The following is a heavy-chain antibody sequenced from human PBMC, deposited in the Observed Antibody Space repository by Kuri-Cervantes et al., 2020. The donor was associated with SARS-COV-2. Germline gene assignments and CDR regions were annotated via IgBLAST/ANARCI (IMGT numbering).Heavy chain of an antibody. J-gene: IGHJ5*02. CDR1: GFTFSSYS. Sequence: GSLRLSCTASGFTFSSYSMNWVRQAPGKGLEWIGEVNHRGDTNYNPSLMGRVFISVDKSNSQFSLRLTSVTAADTAVYYCARLGGYRSGYNWFDPWGQGTLVTVSS. D-gene: IGHD5-18*01. CDR2: VNHRGDT. V-gene: IGHV4-34*01. CDR3: ARLGGYRSGYNWFDP.